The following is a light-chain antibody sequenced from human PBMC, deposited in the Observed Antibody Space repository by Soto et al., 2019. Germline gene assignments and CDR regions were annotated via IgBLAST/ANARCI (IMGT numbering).Light chain of an antibody. V-gene: IGKV3-15*01. J-gene: IGKJ1*01. CDR1: QSVISK. CDR3: QQYNNWPGT. CDR2: GAS. Sequence: EIVLTQSPGTLSVSPGERATLSCRASQSVISKLAWYQQKPGQAPRLLFYGASTGATGIPARFSGSGSETEFTLSISSLQSEYFAVYYCQQYNNWPGTFGQGTKVEIK.